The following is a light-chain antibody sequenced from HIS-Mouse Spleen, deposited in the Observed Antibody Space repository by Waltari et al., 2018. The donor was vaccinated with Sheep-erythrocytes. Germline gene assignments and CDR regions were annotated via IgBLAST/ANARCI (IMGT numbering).Light chain of an antibody. J-gene: IGLJ3*02. Sequence: QSALTQPPSASGSPGQSVTIPCTGPSSAVGRYNYVSWYQQHPGKAPKLMIYEVSKRPSGVPDRFSGSKSGNTASLTVSGLQAEDEADYYCSSYAGSNNWVFGGGTKLTVL. CDR2: EVS. CDR3: SSYAGSNNWV. CDR1: SSAVGRYNY. V-gene: IGLV2-8*01.